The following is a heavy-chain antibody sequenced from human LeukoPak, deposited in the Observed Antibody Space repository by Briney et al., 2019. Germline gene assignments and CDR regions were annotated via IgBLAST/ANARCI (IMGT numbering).Heavy chain of an antibody. J-gene: IGHJ6*02. V-gene: IGHV3-66*01. CDR2: IYSGGST. D-gene: IGHD6-13*01. Sequence: PGGSLRLSCAASGFTVSSNYMSWVRQAPGKGLEWVSVIYSGGSTYYADSVKGRFTISRDNSKNTLYLQMNSLRAEDTAVYYCARAIGSSWYYYYGMDVWGQGTTVTVSS. CDR3: ARAIGSSWYYYYGMDV. CDR1: GFTVSSNY.